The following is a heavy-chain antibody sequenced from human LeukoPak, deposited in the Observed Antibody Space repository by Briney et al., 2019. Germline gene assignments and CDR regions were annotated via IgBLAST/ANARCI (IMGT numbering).Heavy chain of an antibody. V-gene: IGHV3-23*01. D-gene: IGHD5-18*01. CDR1: GFTFSSYA. J-gene: IGHJ4*02. CDR2: ISGSGGST. Sequence: PGGSLRLSCAASGFTFSSYAMSWVRQAPGKGLEWVSAISGSGGSTYYADSVKGRFTISRDNSKNTLYLQMNSLRAEDTAVYYCAKDFRDVDTAMVFDYWGQGTLVTVSS. CDR3: AKDFRDVDTAMVFDY.